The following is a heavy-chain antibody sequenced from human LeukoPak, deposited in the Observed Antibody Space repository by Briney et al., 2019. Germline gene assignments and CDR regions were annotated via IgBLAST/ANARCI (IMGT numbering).Heavy chain of an antibody. CDR2: ISGSGGST. Sequence: GGSLRLSCGASGFTFSSYAMSWVRQAPGKGLEWVSGISGSGGSTYYADSVKGRFTISRDNSKNTLYLQMNSLRAEDTAVYYCAKDHYYDSSGYSPDYFDYWGQGTLVTVSS. D-gene: IGHD3-22*01. V-gene: IGHV3-23*01. CDR1: GFTFSSYA. J-gene: IGHJ4*02. CDR3: AKDHYYDSSGYSPDYFDY.